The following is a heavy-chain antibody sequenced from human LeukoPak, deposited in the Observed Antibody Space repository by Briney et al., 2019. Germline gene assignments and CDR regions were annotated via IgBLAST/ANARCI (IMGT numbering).Heavy chain of an antibody. V-gene: IGHV3-43*02. Sequence: GGSLRLSCAASGFSFDDNAMYWVRHAPGKGLEWVSLISGDGATTYYADSAKGRFNISRDNSKSSLYLQMNSLRSEDSALYYCAKDNQRGGFQHWGQGTLVTVSS. CDR1: GFSFDDNA. CDR2: ISGDGATT. D-gene: IGHD3-16*01. CDR3: AKDNQRGGFQH. J-gene: IGHJ1*01.